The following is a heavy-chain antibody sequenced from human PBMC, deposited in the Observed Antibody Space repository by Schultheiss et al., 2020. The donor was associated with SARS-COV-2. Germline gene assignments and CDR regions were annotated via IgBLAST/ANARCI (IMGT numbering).Heavy chain of an antibody. CDR3: ARDAASDYSFNRFDP. Sequence: SETLSLTCTVSGGSISSYYWSWIRQPPGKGLEWIGYIYYSGSTYYNPSLKSRVTISVDTSKNQFSLKLSSVTAADTAVYYCARDAASDYSFNRFDPWGQGALVTVAS. V-gene: IGHV4-59*12. J-gene: IGHJ5*02. CDR2: IYYSGST. D-gene: IGHD4-11*01. CDR1: GGSISSYY.